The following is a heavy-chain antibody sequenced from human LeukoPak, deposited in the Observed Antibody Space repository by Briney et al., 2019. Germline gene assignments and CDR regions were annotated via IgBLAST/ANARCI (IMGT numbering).Heavy chain of an antibody. CDR3: ARAPVLLWFGELLGNAFDI. CDR1: GYSFSSGYN. J-gene: IGHJ3*02. D-gene: IGHD3-10*01. Sequence: SETLSLTCTVSGYSFSSGYNWGWIRQPPGKGPEWIGSIYHSWSTYYNPSLKSRVTISVDTSKNQFSLKLSSVTAADTAVYYCARAPVLLWFGELLGNAFDIWGQGTMVTVSS. CDR2: IYHSWST. V-gene: IGHV4-38-2*02.